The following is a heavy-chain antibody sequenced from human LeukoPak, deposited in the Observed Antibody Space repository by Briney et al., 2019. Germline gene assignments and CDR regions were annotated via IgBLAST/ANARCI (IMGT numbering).Heavy chain of an antibody. CDR1: GFTFSSHA. CDR2: ISYDGSNK. V-gene: IGHV3-30-3*02. CDR3: AKFVARDAFDI. Sequence: PGGSLRLSCAASGFTFSSHAMHWVRQAPGKGLERVAVISYDGSNKYYADSVKGRFTISRDNSKNTLYLQMNSLRAEDTAVYYCAKFVARDAFDIWGQGTMVTVSS. J-gene: IGHJ3*02. D-gene: IGHD2-21*01.